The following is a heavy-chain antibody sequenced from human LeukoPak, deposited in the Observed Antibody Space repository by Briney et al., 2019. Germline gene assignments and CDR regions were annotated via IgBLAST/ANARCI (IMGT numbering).Heavy chain of an antibody. D-gene: IGHD3-3*01. J-gene: IGHJ5*02. CDR1: GYSFTNYW. CDR2: TFPGDSHT. CDR3: ARSSVNWFDP. Sequence: GESLKISCKGSGYSFTNYWIGWVRQMPGKGLEWMGITFPGDSHTRYSPSFQGQVTMSADKSISTAYLQWSSLRASDTAMYYCARSSVNWFDPWGQGTLVTVSS. V-gene: IGHV5-51*01.